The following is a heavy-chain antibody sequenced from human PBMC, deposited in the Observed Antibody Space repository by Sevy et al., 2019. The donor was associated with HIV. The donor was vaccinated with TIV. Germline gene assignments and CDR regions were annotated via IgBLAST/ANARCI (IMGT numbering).Heavy chain of an antibody. D-gene: IGHD6-19*01. Sequence: GGSLRLSCAASGFTFSSYAMSWVRQAPGKGLEWVSSISGTGLSTYYADSVKGRFTISRDNSKNTLYLQMNSLRAEDTAVYYCAKSGNIPVGIAVAGPYVSFFDYWGQGTLVTVSS. CDR1: GFTFSSYA. V-gene: IGHV3-23*01. CDR2: ISGTGLST. CDR3: AKSGNIPVGIAVAGPYVSFFDY. J-gene: IGHJ4*02.